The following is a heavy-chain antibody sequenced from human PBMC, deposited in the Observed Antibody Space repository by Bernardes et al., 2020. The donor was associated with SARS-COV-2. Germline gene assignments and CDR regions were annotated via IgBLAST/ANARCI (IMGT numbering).Heavy chain of an antibody. CDR2: ISGSGSTI. J-gene: IGHJ6*02. CDR1: GFTFSTSE. Sequence: GGSLRLSCAGSGFTFSTSEMNWVRQAPGKGLAWVSYISGSGSTIYYADSVKGRFTISRDNAKNSLYLQRNSLRAEDTAIYYCAMRDWLHSYYCYGLDVWGQGTTVTVSS. D-gene: IGHD3-9*01. V-gene: IGHV3-48*03. CDR3: AMRDWLHSYYCYGLDV.